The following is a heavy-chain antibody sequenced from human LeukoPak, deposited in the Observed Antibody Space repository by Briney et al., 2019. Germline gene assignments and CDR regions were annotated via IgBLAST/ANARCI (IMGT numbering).Heavy chain of an antibody. D-gene: IGHD2-15*01. CDR1: EGSISSYY. Sequence: SDTLSLTSTVSEGSISSYYWSWILQPPGKGLEWMGYIYYSGSTNYNPSLKSRVTISVDTSKNQFSLKLSSVTAADTAVYYCATLALGYCSGGSCDPADYWGQGTLVTVSS. J-gene: IGHJ4*02. V-gene: IGHV4-59*01. CDR3: ATLALGYCSGGSCDPADY. CDR2: IYYSGST.